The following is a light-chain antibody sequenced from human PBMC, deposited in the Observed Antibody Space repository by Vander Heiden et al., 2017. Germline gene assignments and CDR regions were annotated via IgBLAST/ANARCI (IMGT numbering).Light chain of an antibody. Sequence: DIQVTQSPSSLSASVGDRVTITCRASQSVSSYLNWYQQKPGKAPKLLIYAGSSLQSGGPSRLSGSGSGTDFTLTISSLQPDDFAAYYCQQSYSTPYTFGQGTKLEIK. J-gene: IGKJ2*01. V-gene: IGKV1-39*01. CDR3: QQSYSTPYT. CDR2: AGS. CDR1: QSVSSY.